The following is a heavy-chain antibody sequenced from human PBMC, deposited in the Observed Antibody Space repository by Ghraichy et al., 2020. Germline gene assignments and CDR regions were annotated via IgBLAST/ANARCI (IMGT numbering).Heavy chain of an antibody. CDR1: GFSFSDYY. CDR2: ISSSSGYT. D-gene: IGHD6-13*01. CDR3: ASAGAAAGRVDY. V-gene: IGHV3-11*06. Sequence: GGSLRLSCAASGFSFSDYYMSWIRQAPGKGLEWVSYISSSSGYTNYADSVKGRFTISRDNARNSLYLQMNSLRAEDTAVYYCASAGAAAGRVDYWAREPWSPSPQ. J-gene: IGHJ4*02.